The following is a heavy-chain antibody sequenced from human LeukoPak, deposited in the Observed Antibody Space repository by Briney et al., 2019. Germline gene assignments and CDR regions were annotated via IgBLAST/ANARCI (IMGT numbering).Heavy chain of an antibody. J-gene: IGHJ4*02. D-gene: IGHD1-1*01. Sequence: GGSLRLSCAASGFIFSNDAMHWVRQAPGKGLEWVAFIWFDGSSKHYADSVKGRFTIPRDNSEDTLYLQMNSLRAEDTAVYYCVRDPSGSGFAFDSWGQGALSPSPQ. CDR3: VRDPSGSGFAFDS. CDR2: IWFDGSSK. V-gene: IGHV3-33*01. CDR1: GFIFSNDA.